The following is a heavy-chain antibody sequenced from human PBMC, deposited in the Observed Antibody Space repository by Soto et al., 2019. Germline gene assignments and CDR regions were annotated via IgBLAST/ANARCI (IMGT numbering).Heavy chain of an antibody. J-gene: IGHJ6*02. Sequence: SGGSLRLSCAASGFTFSSYGMHWVRQAPGKGLEWVAVIWYDGSNKYYADSVKGRFTISRDNSKNTLYLQMNSLRAEDTAVYYCARGVLVDRYYYYGMDVWGQGTTVTVSS. V-gene: IGHV3-33*01. CDR3: ARGVLVDRYYYYGMDV. CDR2: IWYDGSNK. D-gene: IGHD2-8*02. CDR1: GFTFSSYG.